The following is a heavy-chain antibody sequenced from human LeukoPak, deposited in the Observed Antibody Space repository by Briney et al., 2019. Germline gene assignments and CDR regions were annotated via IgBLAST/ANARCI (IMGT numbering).Heavy chain of an antibody. CDR3: AREASGGWYPFDY. Sequence: PSGTLSLTCAVSGGSISSSNWWSWVRQFPGKGLEWIGNIYHSGSTNYNPSLKSRVTISVDTSKNQFSLKLSSVTAADTAVYYCAREASGGWYPFDYWGQGTLVTVSS. D-gene: IGHD6-19*01. CDR2: IYHSGST. V-gene: IGHV4-4*02. J-gene: IGHJ4*02. CDR1: GGSISSSNW.